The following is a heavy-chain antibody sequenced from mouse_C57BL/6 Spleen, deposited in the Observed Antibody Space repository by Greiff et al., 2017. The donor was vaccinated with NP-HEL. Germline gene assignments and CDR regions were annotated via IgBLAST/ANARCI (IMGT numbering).Heavy chain of an antibody. CDR1: GFTFSSYG. V-gene: IGHV5-6*01. J-gene: IGHJ1*03. D-gene: IGHD1-1*01. CDR2: ISSGGSYT. Sequence: EVQRVESGGDLVKPGGSLKLSCAASGFTFSSYGMSWVRQTPDKRLEWVATISSGGSYTYYPDSVKGRFTISRDNAKNTLYLQMSSLKSEDTAMYYGARQGGYGSSHWYFDVWGTGTTVTVSS. CDR3: ARQGGYGSSHWYFDV.